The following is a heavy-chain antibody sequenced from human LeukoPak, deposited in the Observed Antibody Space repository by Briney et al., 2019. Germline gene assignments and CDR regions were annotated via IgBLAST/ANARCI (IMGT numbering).Heavy chain of an antibody. CDR1: GFTFSSYA. J-gene: IGHJ6*02. Sequence: GGSLRLSCAASGFTFSSYAMSWVRQAPGKGLEWVSAISGSGGSTYYADSVKGRFTISRDSSKNTLYLQMNSLRAEDTAVYYCAKSTAAGTRPLFYYYYYGMDVWGQGTTVTVSS. CDR3: AKSTAAGTRPLFYYYYYGMDV. V-gene: IGHV3-23*01. CDR2: ISGSGGST. D-gene: IGHD6-13*01.